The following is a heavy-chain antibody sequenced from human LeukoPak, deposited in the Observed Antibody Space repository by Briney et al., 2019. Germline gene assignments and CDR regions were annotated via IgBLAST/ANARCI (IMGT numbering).Heavy chain of an antibody. CDR1: GYPFTNYA. V-gene: IGHV7-4-1*02. J-gene: IGHJ4*02. CDR2: LNTGTGNP. CDR3: ASLGAHGFDH. Sequence: ASVKVSCKTSGYPFTNYAINWVRQAPGQGLEFMGWLNTGTGNPTYAQAFTGRFVFSLDTSVSTAYLQISDLKPGDTALFYFASLGAHGFDHWGQGTRVTVSS.